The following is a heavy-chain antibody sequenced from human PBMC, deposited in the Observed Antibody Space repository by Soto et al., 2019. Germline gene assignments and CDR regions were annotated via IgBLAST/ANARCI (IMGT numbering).Heavy chain of an antibody. J-gene: IGHJ3*01. Sequence: QVQLQQWGAGLLKPSETLSLTCAVSGGSFSGYYWSWIRQHPGKGLEWIGEINHSGSTNYNPSLKSRVTISVDTSKNQFSLKLSSVTAADTSVYYCARGRGYGAWGQGTMVTVSS. CDR3: ARGRGYGA. V-gene: IGHV4-34*01. CDR2: INHSGST. CDR1: GGSFSGYY. D-gene: IGHD5-18*01.